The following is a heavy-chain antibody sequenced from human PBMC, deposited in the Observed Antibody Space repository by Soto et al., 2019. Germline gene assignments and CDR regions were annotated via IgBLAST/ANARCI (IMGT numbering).Heavy chain of an antibody. V-gene: IGHV4-59*01. D-gene: IGHD2-21*02. CDR1: SGSISSYY. J-gene: IGHJ5*01. CDR2: IHYTGNT. CDR3: AAGDYLTAFTYRDIKWLAP. Sequence: SETLSLTCTVSSGSISSYYWSWIRQPPGKGLEWIGYIHYTGNTNSNPSLKGRVTLSIDPSWNQFSLQLRSVTAAATTVYYCAAGDYLTAFTYRDIKWLAPWGQGTLVTVSS.